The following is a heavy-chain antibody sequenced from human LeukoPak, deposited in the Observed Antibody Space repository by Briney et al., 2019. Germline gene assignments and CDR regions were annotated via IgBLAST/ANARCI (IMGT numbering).Heavy chain of an antibody. CDR1: GGSISSGGYY. CDR3: ASGFLEYDSSGPFDY. Sequence: PSETLSPTCTVSGGSISSGGYYWSWIRQHPGKGLEWIGYIYYSGSTYYNPSLKSRVTISVDTSKNQFSLKLSSVTAADTAVYYCASGFLEYDSSGPFDYWGQGTLVTVSS. V-gene: IGHV4-31*03. D-gene: IGHD3-22*01. CDR2: IYYSGST. J-gene: IGHJ4*02.